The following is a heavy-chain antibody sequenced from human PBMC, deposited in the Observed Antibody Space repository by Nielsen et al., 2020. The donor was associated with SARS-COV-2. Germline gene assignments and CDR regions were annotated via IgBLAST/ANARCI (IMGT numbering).Heavy chain of an antibody. CDR1: GYTFTSYG. J-gene: IGHJ6*02. CDR3: ARAVAGTGYYYYYYGMDV. V-gene: IGHV1-46*01. CDR2: INTSDGST. D-gene: IGHD6-19*01. Sequence: ASVKVSCTASGYTFTSYGISWVRQAPGQGLEWMGIINTSDGSTTYAQKFQGRVTMTRDTSTSTAYMELRSLRSDDTAVYYCARAVAGTGYYYYYYGMDVWGQGTTVTVSS.